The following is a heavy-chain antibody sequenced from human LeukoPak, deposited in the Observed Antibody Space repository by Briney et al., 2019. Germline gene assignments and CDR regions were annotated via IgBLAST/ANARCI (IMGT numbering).Heavy chain of an antibody. J-gene: IGHJ4*02. Sequence: PGWSLRLSCAASGFTLSSYAMSWVRQAPGKGLEWVSAISVSGNTYHADSVKGRLTISRDSSKNTLYLQMNRLRAEDAAVYYCAKAPVTTCSGAYCYPFDYWGQGTLVTVSS. CDR3: AKAPVTTCSGAYCYPFDY. CDR1: GFTLSSYA. V-gene: IGHV3-23*01. D-gene: IGHD2-21*01. CDR2: ISVSGNT.